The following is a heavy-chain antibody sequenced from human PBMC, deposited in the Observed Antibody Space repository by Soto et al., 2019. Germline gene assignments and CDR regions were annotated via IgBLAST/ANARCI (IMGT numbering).Heavy chain of an antibody. CDR2: ISYDGSNK. J-gene: IGHJ4*02. CDR1: GFTFSSFG. V-gene: IGHV3-30*18. CDR3: ANSPHDSSGYRQGPFDY. Sequence: LRLSCAASGFTFSSFGMLWVRQAPGKGLEWVAVISYDGSNKYYADSVKGRFTISRANSKNTLYLQTNSLSAEDTAVYYCANSPHDSSGYRQGPFDYWGQGTLHTVSS. D-gene: IGHD3-22*01.